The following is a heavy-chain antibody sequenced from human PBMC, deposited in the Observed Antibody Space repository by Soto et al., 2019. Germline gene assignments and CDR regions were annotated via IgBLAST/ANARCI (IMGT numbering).Heavy chain of an antibody. CDR3: ARYGHVVATLDPNYIDY. CDR2: IYYSGSI. CDR1: GDSISSGGYY. D-gene: IGHD5-12*01. V-gene: IGHV4-31*03. Sequence: SETLSLTCTVSGDSISSGGYYWSWIRQHPGKGLEWIGYIYYSGSIYYNPSLKSRLTISLDTSTNQFSLRLSSVTDADTAVYYCARYGHVVATLDPNYIDYRGQGTLVTVSS. J-gene: IGHJ4*02.